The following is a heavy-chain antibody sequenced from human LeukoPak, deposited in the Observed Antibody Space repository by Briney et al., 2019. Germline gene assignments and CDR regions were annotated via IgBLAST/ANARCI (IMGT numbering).Heavy chain of an antibody. CDR2: ISGSGGST. D-gene: IGHD1-26*01. CDR1: GFTFSSYA. V-gene: IGHV3-23*01. Sequence: GGSLSLSSAASGFTFSSYAMSWVRPAPGKGLEWVAAISGSGGSTCYSDTVKGRFTISRDNSKNTLYLQMNSLRAEDTAVYYCAKEFVGSVSYTDYWGQGTLVTVSS. CDR3: AKEFVGSVSYTDY. J-gene: IGHJ4*02.